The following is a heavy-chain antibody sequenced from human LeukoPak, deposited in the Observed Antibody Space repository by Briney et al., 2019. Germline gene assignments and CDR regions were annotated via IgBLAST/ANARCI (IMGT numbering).Heavy chain of an antibody. CDR1: GYTFTSYG. CDR3: ARDNRPYCSAGSCYSEAPNWFDP. CDR2: ISAYNGNT. D-gene: IGHD2-15*01. V-gene: IGHV1-18*01. Sequence: ASVKVSCKASGYTFTSYGISWVRQAPGQGLEWMGRISAYNGNTNYAQKLQGRVTMTTDTSTSTAYMELRSLRSDDTAVYYCARDNRPYCSAGSCYSEAPNWFDPWGQGTLVTVSS. J-gene: IGHJ5*02.